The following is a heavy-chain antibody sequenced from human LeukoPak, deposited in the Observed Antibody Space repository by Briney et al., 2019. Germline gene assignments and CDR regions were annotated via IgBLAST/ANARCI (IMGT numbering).Heavy chain of an antibody. D-gene: IGHD3-22*01. CDR3: AGDSSGYYSHAFDI. CDR2: IYHSGST. V-gene: IGHV4-30-2*01. J-gene: IGHJ3*02. CDR1: GGSISSGGYS. Sequence: SETLSLTCAVSGGSISSGGYSWSWIRQPPGKGLEWIGYIYHSGSTYYNPSLKSRVTISVDRSKNQFSLKLSSVTAADTAVYYCAGDSSGYYSHAFDIWGQGTMVTVSS.